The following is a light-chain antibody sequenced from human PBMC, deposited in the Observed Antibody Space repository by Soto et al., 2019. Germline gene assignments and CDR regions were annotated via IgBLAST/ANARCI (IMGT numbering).Light chain of an antibody. Sequence: IQVTQSPSSLSASVGDRVTLTCRATQGISGYVAWYQQKPGRAPQLLIYAASTLQRVVPSRFSGSGSGTDFTLTISSLQPDAFATYYCQQLTSLPFTFGPGTKVAVK. J-gene: IGKJ3*01. CDR3: QQLTSLPFT. CDR2: AAS. CDR1: QGISGY. V-gene: IGKV1-9*01.